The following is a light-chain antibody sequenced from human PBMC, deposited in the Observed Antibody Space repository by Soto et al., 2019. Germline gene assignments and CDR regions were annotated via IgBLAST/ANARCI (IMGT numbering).Light chain of an antibody. CDR1: SSNVGNNF. CDR2: DNS. Sequence: QSVLTQPPSMSAAPGQKVTITCSGSSSNVGNNFVSWYQQLPGTAPKLLIFDNSQRPSGIPDRFFGSKSGTSATLAITGPQTGGEAVYYCGTWDTKLNAVVFGGGTKLTVL. CDR3: GTWDTKLNAVV. V-gene: IGLV1-51*01. J-gene: IGLJ2*01.